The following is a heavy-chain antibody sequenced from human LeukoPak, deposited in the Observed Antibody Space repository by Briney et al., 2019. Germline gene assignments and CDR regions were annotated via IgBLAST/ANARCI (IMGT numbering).Heavy chain of an antibody. D-gene: IGHD3-3*01. Sequence: PSETLSLTCTVSGGSISSHYWSWIRQPPGKGLEWIGYIYYSGRTNYNPSLKSRVTISVDTSKNQFSLKLSSVTAADTAVYYCARTPETKTYYDFWSGYQYYFDYWGQGTLVTVSS. CDR1: GGSISSHY. V-gene: IGHV4-59*11. J-gene: IGHJ4*02. CDR2: IYYSGRT. CDR3: ARTPETKTYYDFWSGYQYYFDY.